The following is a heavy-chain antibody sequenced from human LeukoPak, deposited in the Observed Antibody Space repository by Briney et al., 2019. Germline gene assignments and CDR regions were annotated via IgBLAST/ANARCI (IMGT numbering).Heavy chain of an antibody. CDR2: IIPILGIE. D-gene: IGHD6-13*01. Sequence: SVKLSCKASGGTFSSYAISWVRQAPGQGLELMGMIIPILGIENYAQKFEGRVTITADKSTSTAYMELSSLPSDDTAVYYCAPTAGYRSSWYLGYYYYGMDVWGQGTTVTVCS. CDR1: GGTFSSYA. V-gene: IGHV1-69*04. CDR3: APTAGYRSSWYLGYYYYGMDV. J-gene: IGHJ6*02.